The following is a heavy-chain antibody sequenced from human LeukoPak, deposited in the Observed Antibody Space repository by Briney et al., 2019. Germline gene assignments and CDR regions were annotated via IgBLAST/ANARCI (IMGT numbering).Heavy chain of an antibody. CDR3: AKDILSGSYLSAYFDY. D-gene: IGHD1-26*01. V-gene: IGHV3-9*01. CDR2: ISWNSGSI. CDR1: GFTFDDYA. J-gene: IGHJ4*02. Sequence: GRSLRLSCAASGFTFDDYAMHWVRQAPGKGLGWVSGISWNSGSIGYADSVKGRFTISRDNAKNSLYLQMNSLRAEDTALYYCAKDILSGSYLSAYFDYWGQGTLVTVSS.